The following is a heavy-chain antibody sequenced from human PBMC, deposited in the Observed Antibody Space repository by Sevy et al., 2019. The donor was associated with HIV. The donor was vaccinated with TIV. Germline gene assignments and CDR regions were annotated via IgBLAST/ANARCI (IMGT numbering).Heavy chain of an antibody. D-gene: IGHD3-3*01. Sequence: ASVKVSCKASGGTFSSYAISWVRQAPGQGLEWMGGIIPIFGTANYAQKFQGRVTITADESTSTAYMELSSLRSEDTAVYYCAGTYYDFWSGYYNYYYYGMDVWGQGTTVTVSS. CDR3: AGTYYDFWSGYYNYYYYGMDV. J-gene: IGHJ6*02. CDR2: IIPIFGTA. V-gene: IGHV1-69*13. CDR1: GGTFSSYA.